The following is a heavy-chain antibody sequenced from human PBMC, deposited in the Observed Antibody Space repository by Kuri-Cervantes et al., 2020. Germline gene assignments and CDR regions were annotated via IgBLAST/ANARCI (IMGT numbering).Heavy chain of an antibody. CDR2: IWYDGSNK. D-gene: IGHD3-10*01. J-gene: IGHJ4*02. CDR3: ATSGEYGDFDY. CDR1: GLTFSNFA. Sequence: GESLKISCAASGLTFSNFAMSWVRQAPGKGLEWVAVIWYDGSNKYYADSVKGRFTISRDNSKNTLYLQMNSLRAEDTAVYYCATSGEYGDFDYWGQGTLVTVSS. V-gene: IGHV3-33*08.